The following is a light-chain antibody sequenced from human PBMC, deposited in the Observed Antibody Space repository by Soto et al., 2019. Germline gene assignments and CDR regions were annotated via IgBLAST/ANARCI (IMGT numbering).Light chain of an antibody. CDR3: QRYNSWPLT. CDR1: QGNGDT. CDR2: DTS. Sequence: EIIMTQSPATLSVSPGEGVTLSCRASQGNGDTLAWYQHKPGQTPRLLIYDTSARATGVPARFSGSRSGTEFTRTINSLESEDFAVYYCQRYNSWPLTFGGGAKVEN. V-gene: IGKV3-15*01. J-gene: IGKJ4*01.